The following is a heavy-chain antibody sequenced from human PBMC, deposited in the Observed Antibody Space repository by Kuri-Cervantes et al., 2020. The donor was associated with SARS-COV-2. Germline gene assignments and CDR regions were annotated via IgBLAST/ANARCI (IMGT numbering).Heavy chain of an antibody. CDR2: INHSGST. J-gene: IGHJ6*02. CDR3: ARGVVGYCTNGVCYRPYYYGMDV. CDR1: GGSFSAYY. V-gene: IGHV4-34*01. D-gene: IGHD2-8*01. Sequence: SQTLSLTCAVSGGSFSAYYWSWIRQPPGKGLEWIGEINHSGSTNYNPSLKSRVTISVDTSKNQFSLKLSFVTAADTAVYYCARGVVGYCTNGVCYRPYYYGMDVWGQGTTVTVSS.